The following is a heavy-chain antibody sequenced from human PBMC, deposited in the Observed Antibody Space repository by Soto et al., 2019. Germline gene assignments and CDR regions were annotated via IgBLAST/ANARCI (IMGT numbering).Heavy chain of an antibody. CDR1: GFTFSSYG. D-gene: IGHD1-1*01. CDR2: IWYDGSNK. J-gene: IGHJ5*02. V-gene: IGHV3-33*06. CDR3: AKDRTNWRLDP. Sequence: PGGSLRLSCAASGFTFSSYGMHWVRQAPGKGLEWVAVIWYDGSNKYYAGSVKGRFTISRDNSKNTLYLQMNSLRAEDTAVYYCAKDRTNWRLDPWGQGTLVTVSS.